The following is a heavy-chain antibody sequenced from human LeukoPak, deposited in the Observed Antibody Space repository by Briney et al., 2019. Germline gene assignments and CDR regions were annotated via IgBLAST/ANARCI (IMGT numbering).Heavy chain of an antibody. V-gene: IGHV1-2*06. CDR2: INPNSGDT. Sequence: ASVKVSCKASGYTFTAYYIHWVRQAPGPGLEWMGRINPNSGDTNYAQKFRGRVTMTRDTSISTAYMELSRLRSDDTAVYYCAREGSQDYSNYFNWFDPWGQGTLVTVSS. CDR1: GYTFTAYY. CDR3: AREGSQDYSNYFNWFDP. J-gene: IGHJ5*02. D-gene: IGHD4-11*01.